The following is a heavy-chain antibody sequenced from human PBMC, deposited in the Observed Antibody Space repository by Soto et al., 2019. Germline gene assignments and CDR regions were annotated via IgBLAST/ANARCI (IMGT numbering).Heavy chain of an antibody. Sequence: GGSLRLSCEASGFLFSSYAMNWVRQAPGKGLEWVSAISGTGSRTWYADSVRGRFTVSRDNSKNTLYLQMNSLRDEDTAVYYCAKFGASGSYFQFDYWGPGTL. CDR2: ISGTGSRT. CDR3: AKFGASGSYFQFDY. V-gene: IGHV3-23*01. CDR1: GFLFSSYA. J-gene: IGHJ4*02. D-gene: IGHD3-10*01.